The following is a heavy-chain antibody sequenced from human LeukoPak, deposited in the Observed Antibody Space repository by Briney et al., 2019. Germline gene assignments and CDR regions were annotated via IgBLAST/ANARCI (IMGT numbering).Heavy chain of an antibody. D-gene: IGHD3-10*01. CDR2: INPKSDGT. J-gene: IGHJ2*01. CDR1: GYIFTDYY. V-gene: IGHV1-2*02. CDR3: ARVRFGESSDWYFDL. Sequence: ASVKVSCKASGYIFTDYYMHWVRQTPGQGLEWMGWINPKSDGTKYAQNFQGRVTMTWDTSISTAYMEVSRLTSDDTAVYYCARVRFGESSDWYFDLWGRGTLVTVSS.